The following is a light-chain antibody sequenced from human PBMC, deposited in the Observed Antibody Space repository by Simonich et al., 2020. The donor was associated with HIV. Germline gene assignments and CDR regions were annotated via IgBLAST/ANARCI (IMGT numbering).Light chain of an antibody. V-gene: IGLV3-1*01. Sequence: SYELTQPPSVSVSPGQTASITYSGDKLGDKYACWYQKKPGQSPVLVIYQDSKRPSGIPGRFSGSNSGNTATLTISGTQAMDEADYYCQAWDSSPLFGGGTKLTVL. CDR3: QAWDSSPL. J-gene: IGLJ2*01. CDR1: KLGDKY. CDR2: QDS.